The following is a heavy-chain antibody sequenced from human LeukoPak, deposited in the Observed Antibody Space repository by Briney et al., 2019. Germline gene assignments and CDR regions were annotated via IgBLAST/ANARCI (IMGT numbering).Heavy chain of an antibody. J-gene: IGHJ3*02. V-gene: IGHV3-7*03. CDR3: ARASIRYFDWLRAFDI. D-gene: IGHD3-9*01. CDR1: GFTFSSDW. CDR2: IKQDGSEK. Sequence: GGSLRLSCAASGFTFSSDWMSWERQAPGKGLEWVANIKQDGSEKYYVDSVKGRFTISRDNAKNSLYLQMNSLRAEDTAVYYCARASIRYFDWLRAFDIWGQGTMVTVSS.